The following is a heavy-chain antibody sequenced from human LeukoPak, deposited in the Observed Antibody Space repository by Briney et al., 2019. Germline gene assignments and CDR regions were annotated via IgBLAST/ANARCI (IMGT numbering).Heavy chain of an antibody. Sequence: SETLSLTCTVSGGSISSYYWSWIRQPPGEGLEWIGYIYYSGSTNYNPSLKSRVTISVDTSKNQFSLKLSSVTAADTAVYYCASPSITRNLIAARRGDYFDYWGQGTLVTVSS. CDR3: ASPSITRNLIAARRGDYFDY. CDR2: IYYSGST. J-gene: IGHJ4*02. V-gene: IGHV4-59*01. CDR1: GGSISSYY. D-gene: IGHD6-6*01.